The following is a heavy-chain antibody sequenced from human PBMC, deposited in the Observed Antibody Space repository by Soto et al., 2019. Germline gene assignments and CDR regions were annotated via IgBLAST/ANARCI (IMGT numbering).Heavy chain of an antibody. CDR1: GYTFTSYG. CDR2: ISAYNGNT. V-gene: IGHV1-18*01. J-gene: IGHJ4*02. Sequence: AASVKVSCKASGYTFTSYGISWVRQAPGQGLEWMGWISAYNGNTNYAQKLQGRVTMTTDTSTSTAYMELRSLRSDDTAVYYCARDPPDYYDSSGYFRDYWGQGTLVTVSS. D-gene: IGHD3-22*01. CDR3: ARDPPDYYDSSGYFRDY.